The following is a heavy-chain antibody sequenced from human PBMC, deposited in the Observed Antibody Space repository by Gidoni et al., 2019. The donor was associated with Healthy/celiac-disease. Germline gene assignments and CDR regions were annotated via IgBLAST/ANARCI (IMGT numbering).Heavy chain of an antibody. CDR3: AKEEAVALYYGMDV. D-gene: IGHD6-19*01. CDR2: ISYDGSNK. Sequence: SYGMHWVRQAPGKGLEWVAVISYDGSNKYFADSVKGRFTISRDNSKNTLYLQMNSLRAEDTAVYYCAKEEAVALYYGMDVWGQGTTVTVSS. J-gene: IGHJ6*02. V-gene: IGHV3-30*18. CDR1: SYG.